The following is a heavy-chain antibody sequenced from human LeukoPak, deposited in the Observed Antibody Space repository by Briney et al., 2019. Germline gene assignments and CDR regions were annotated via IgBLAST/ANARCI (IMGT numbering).Heavy chain of an antibody. Sequence: SVKFSCKASGGTFSSYAISWVRQAPGQGLEWMGGIIPIFGTANYAQKFQGRVTITADESTSTAYMELSSLRSEDTAVYYCASNGYCSGGSCYSGYYYYYGMDVWGQGTTVTVSS. CDR1: GGTFSSYA. CDR2: IIPIFGTA. CDR3: ASNGYCSGGSCYSGYYYYYGMDV. D-gene: IGHD2-15*01. V-gene: IGHV1-69*13. J-gene: IGHJ6*02.